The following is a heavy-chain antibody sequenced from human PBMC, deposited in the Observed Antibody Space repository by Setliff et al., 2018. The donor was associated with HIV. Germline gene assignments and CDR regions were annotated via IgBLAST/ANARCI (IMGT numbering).Heavy chain of an antibody. D-gene: IGHD3-22*01. V-gene: IGHV4-4*02. Sequence: SETLSLTCAVFGGSIRSSDWWTWVRQPPGKGLEWIGEINHSGSTNYNPSLKSRVTISVDTSKNQFSLKLSSVTAADTAVYYCARDYYDSSDWGQGTLVTVSS. CDR2: INHSGST. CDR3: ARDYYDSSD. CDR1: GGSIRSSDW. J-gene: IGHJ4*02.